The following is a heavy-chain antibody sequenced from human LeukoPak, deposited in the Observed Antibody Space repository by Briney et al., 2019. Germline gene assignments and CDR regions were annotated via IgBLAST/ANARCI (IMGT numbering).Heavy chain of an antibody. CDR1: GGSFSGYY. CDR2: INHSGST. V-gene: IGHV4-34*01. Sequence: SETLSLTCAVYGGSFSGYYWSWIRQPPGKGLEWIGEINHSGSTSYNPSLKSRVTISVDTSKNQFSLKLSSVTAADTAVYYCARVWYYFDYWGQGTLVTVSS. J-gene: IGHJ4*02. CDR3: ARVWYYFDY. D-gene: IGHD2-21*01.